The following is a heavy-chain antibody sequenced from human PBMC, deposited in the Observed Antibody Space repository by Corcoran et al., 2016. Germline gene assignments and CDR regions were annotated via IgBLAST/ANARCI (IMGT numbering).Heavy chain of an antibody. CDR1: GGSISSSNW. J-gene: IGHJ5*02. CDR2: IYHSGST. Sequence: QVQLQESGPGLVKPSGTLSLTCAVSGGSISSSNWWSWVRQPPGKGLEWIGEIYHSGSTNYNPSLKSRVTISVDKSKYQFSLKLSSVTAADTAVYYCAVGGGRVAAAKWFDPWGQGTLVTVSS. V-gene: IGHV4-4*02. CDR3: AVGGGRVAAAKWFDP. D-gene: IGHD5-18*01.